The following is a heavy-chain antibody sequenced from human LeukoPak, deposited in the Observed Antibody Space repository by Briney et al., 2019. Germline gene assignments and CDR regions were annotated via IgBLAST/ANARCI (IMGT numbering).Heavy chain of an antibody. D-gene: IGHD4-11*01. CDR1: GCTFSRYW. CDR2: IKEDGSEM. Sequence: PGGSLRLSCEASGCTFSRYWMSWVRQAPGKGLEWVANIKEDGSEMYCVDSVKGRFTISRDNAKNSLYLQMNSLRAEDTAVYYCAREGNYNFDNWGQGTLVTVSS. CDR3: AREGNYNFDN. V-gene: IGHV3-7*01. J-gene: IGHJ4*02.